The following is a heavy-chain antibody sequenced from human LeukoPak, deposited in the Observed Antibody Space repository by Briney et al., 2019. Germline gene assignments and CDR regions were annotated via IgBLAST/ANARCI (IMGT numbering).Heavy chain of an antibody. CDR3: AKMSSSDHFDY. CDR2: IYSGGST. J-gene: IGHJ4*02. Sequence: GGSLRLSCAASEFTVSSNYMSWVRQAPGKGLEWVSAIYSGGSTYYADSVKGRFTISRDNSENTLYLQMNSLRAEDTAVYYCAKMSSSDHFDYWGQGTLVTVSS. V-gene: IGHV3-66*02. CDR1: EFTVSSNY. D-gene: IGHD6-6*01.